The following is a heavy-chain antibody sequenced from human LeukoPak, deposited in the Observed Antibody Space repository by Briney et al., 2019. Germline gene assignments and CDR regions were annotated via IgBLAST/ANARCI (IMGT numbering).Heavy chain of an antibody. Sequence: ASVKVSCKASGYTFTSYDINWVRQATGQGLEWMGWMNPNSGNTGYAQKFQGRVAMTRNTSISTAYMELSSLRSEDTAVYYCARGYYYASGSYYGRGFDYWGQGTLVTVSS. J-gene: IGHJ4*02. CDR3: ARGYYYASGSYYGRGFDY. CDR1: GYTFTSYD. CDR2: MNPNSGNT. D-gene: IGHD3-10*01. V-gene: IGHV1-8*01.